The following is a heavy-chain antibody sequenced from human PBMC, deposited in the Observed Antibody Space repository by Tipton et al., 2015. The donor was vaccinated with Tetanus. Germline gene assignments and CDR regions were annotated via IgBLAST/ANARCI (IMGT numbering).Heavy chain of an antibody. D-gene: IGHD7-27*01. CDR1: GFTFSDYY. J-gene: IGHJ4*02. Sequence: SLRLSCAASGFTFSDYYMSWIRQAPGKGLEWVSYISTSSSYTNYADPVKGRFTMSRDNAKNSLYLQMNSLRDEDTAVYYCARDRGELGTPYYFDYWGQGTLVTVSS. CDR2: ISTSSSYT. CDR3: ARDRGELGTPYYFDY. V-gene: IGHV3-11*06.